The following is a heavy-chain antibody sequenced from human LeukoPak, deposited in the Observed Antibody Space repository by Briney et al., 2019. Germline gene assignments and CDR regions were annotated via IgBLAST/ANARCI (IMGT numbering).Heavy chain of an antibody. J-gene: IGHJ4*02. V-gene: IGHV3-23*01. Sequence: GGSLRLSCAASGFTFSIYAMSWGPQGTGKGLEWVSSTSSGGELTFYADSVKGRFTISRDNSKNTLYLQMNSLRAEDTAVYYCAKDRPNYYHDNGHYYRRGGDCWGQGTLVTVSS. CDR1: GFTFSIYA. CDR2: TSSGGELT. CDR3: AKDRPNYYHDNGHYYRRGGDC. D-gene: IGHD3-22*01.